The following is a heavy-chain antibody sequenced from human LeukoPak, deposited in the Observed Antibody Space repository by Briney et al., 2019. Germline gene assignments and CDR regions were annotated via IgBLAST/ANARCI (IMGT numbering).Heavy chain of an antibody. CDR2: IIPIFGTA. Sequence: KISCKASGGTFSSYAISWVRQAPGQGLEWMGGIIPIFGTANYAQKFQGRVTITTDESTSTAYMELSSLRSEDTAVYYCARVTGGSYYEASFDYWGQRTLVTVSS. D-gene: IGHD1-26*01. J-gene: IGHJ4*02. V-gene: IGHV1-69*05. CDR3: ARVTGGSYYEASFDY. CDR1: GGTFSSYA.